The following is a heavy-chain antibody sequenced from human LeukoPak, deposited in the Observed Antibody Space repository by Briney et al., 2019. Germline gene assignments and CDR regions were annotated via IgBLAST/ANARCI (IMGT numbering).Heavy chain of an antibody. Sequence: SETLSLTCTVSSGSITGHYWSWIRQPPGKGLKWLGYIYYTGSTNYNPSLKSRVNISADKSKNQFSLKLSSVTAADTAVYYCARNPGYHSDHYYGMDVWGQGTTVTVSS. CDR1: SGSITGHY. CDR2: IYYTGST. D-gene: IGHD3-22*01. J-gene: IGHJ6*02. CDR3: ARNPGYHSDHYYGMDV. V-gene: IGHV4-59*11.